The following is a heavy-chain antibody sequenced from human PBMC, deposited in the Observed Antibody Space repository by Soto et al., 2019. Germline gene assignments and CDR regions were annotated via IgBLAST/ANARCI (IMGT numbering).Heavy chain of an antibody. CDR2: ISNDGSNK. CDR1: GFTFSSYA. V-gene: IGHV3-30-3*01. Sequence: ESGGGVVQPGRSLRLSCAASGFTFSSYAMHWVRQAPGKGLEWVAVISNDGSNKYYADSVKGRFTISRDNSKNTLYLQMNSLKAEDTAMYYCARDSSGWQYYYYGMDVWGQGTTVTVSS. CDR3: ARDSSGWQYYYYGMDV. J-gene: IGHJ6*02. D-gene: IGHD6-19*01.